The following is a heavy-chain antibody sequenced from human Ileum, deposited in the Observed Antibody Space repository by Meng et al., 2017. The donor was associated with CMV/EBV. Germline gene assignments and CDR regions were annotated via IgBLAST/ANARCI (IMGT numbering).Heavy chain of an antibody. CDR1: GGSTSSGGFY. CDR3: ARESATGYNYWSVDY. V-gene: IGHV4-31*02. J-gene: IGHJ4*02. Sequence: SGGSTSSGGFYWSWIRQHPGKGLQWIGYIYHSGATYYNPSLKSRLSFSIDTSNDQFSLKLTSVTAADTAVYYCARESATGYNYWSVDYWGRGTLVTVSS. CDR2: IYHSGAT. D-gene: IGHD3-22*01.